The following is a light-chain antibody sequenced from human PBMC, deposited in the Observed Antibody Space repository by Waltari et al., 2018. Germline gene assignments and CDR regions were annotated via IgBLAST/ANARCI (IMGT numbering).Light chain of an antibody. J-gene: IGLJ2*01. CDR3: QAWDSSTVI. CDR1: NLGRKY. CDR2: QDS. Sequence: SYELTQPPSVSVSPGQRASITCAADNLGRKYVCWYPQKPGQSPVLIIYQDSERPSGNPGRFSGSNSGDPATLTLSGTQTVDEADYYCQAWDSSTVIFGGGTKLTVL. V-gene: IGLV3-1*01.